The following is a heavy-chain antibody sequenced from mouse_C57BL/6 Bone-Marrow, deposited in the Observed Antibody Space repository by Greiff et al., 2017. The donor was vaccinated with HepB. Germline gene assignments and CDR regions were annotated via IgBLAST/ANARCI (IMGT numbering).Heavy chain of an antibody. Sequence: VQLQQSGAELVRPGASVKLSCTASGFNIKDDYMHWVKQRPEQGLEWIGWIDPENGDTEYASKFQGKATITADTSSNTAYLQLSSLTSEDTAFYYCTTAGYYRDYWGQGTSVTVSA. J-gene: IGHJ4*01. D-gene: IGHD2-3*01. CDR1: GFNIKDDY. CDR3: TTAGYYRDY. CDR2: IDPENGDT. V-gene: IGHV14-4*01.